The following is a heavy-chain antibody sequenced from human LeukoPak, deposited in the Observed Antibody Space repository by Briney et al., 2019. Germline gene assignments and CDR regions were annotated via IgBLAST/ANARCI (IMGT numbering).Heavy chain of an antibody. Sequence: GGSLRLSCAASGFTFSSYEMNWVRQAPGKGLEWVSYISSSGSTIYYADSVKGRFTIYRDNAKNSLYLQMNSLRAEDTAVYYCARERMIVVADVWGQGTLVTVSS. CDR2: ISSSGSTI. J-gene: IGHJ4*02. CDR3: ARERMIVVADV. D-gene: IGHD3-22*01. CDR1: GFTFSSYE. V-gene: IGHV3-48*03.